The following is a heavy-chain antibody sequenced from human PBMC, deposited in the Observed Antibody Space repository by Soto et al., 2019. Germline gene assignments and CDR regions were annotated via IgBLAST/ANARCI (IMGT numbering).Heavy chain of an antibody. Sequence: SETLSLTCTVSGGSISSYYWSWIRQPPGKGLEWIGYIYYSGSTNYNPSPKSRVTISVDTSKNQFSLKLSSVTAADTAVYYCARRGSGYDDFDYWGQGTLVTVSS. J-gene: IGHJ4*02. CDR1: GGSISSYY. V-gene: IGHV4-59*08. D-gene: IGHD5-12*01. CDR3: ARRGSGYDDFDY. CDR2: IYYSGST.